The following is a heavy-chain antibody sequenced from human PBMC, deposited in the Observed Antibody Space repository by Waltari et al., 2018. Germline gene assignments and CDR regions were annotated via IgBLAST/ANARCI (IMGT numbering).Heavy chain of an antibody. D-gene: IGHD3-22*01. CDR3: AAVPMLYRNTYYYDSSDY. Sequence: QMQLVQSGPEVKKPGTSVKVSCKASGFTFPSPAMQWVRQARGQRLEWIGWIVVGSGNTNYAQKFQERVTITRDMSTSTAYMELSSLRSEDTAVYYCAAVPMLYRNTYYYDSSDYWGQGTLVTVSS. CDR2: IVVGSGNT. CDR1: GFTFPSPA. J-gene: IGHJ4*02. V-gene: IGHV1-58*02.